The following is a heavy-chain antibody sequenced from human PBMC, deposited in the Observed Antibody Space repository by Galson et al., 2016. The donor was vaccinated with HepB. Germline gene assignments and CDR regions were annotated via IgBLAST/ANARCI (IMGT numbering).Heavy chain of an antibody. CDR2: TYYGSNWLS. CDR1: GDSVSSNSAV. CDR3: ARAGRRQVGTGDWIDS. V-gene: IGHV6-1*01. J-gene: IGHJ5*01. D-gene: IGHD1-1*01. Sequence: CAISGDSVSSNSAVWNWIRQSPSRGLEWLGRTYYGSNWLSDYAASVRSRITVNADTPKNQFSLHLNSVTPDDTAVYYCARAGRRQVGTGDWIDSWGQGILVTVSS.